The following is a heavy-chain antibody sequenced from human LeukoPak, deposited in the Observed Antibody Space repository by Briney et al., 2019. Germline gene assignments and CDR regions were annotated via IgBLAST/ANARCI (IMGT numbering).Heavy chain of an antibody. J-gene: IGHJ6*04. CDR1: GYTFTNYD. CDR3: ARDGWLGRASYYYGMEV. Sequence: ASVKVSCKASGYTFTNYDMNWVRQATGHGLEWMGWMNPNSGNAAYARQFQGRVTMTRDASTSTAYMGLSSLRSEDTAVYYCARDGWLGRASYYYGMEVGAKGPTVPVPS. V-gene: IGHV1-8*01. D-gene: IGHD3-10*01. CDR2: MNPNSGNA.